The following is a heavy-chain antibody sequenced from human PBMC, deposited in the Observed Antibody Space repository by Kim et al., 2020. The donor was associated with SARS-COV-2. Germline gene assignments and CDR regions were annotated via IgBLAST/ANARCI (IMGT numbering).Heavy chain of an antibody. CDR2: SSSGGST. J-gene: IGHJ4*02. Sequence: SSSGGSTYYADSVKGRFTISRDNSKNTLYLQMNSLRAEDTAVYYCAKRLDYWGQGTLVTVSS. V-gene: IGHV3-23*01. CDR3: AKRLDY.